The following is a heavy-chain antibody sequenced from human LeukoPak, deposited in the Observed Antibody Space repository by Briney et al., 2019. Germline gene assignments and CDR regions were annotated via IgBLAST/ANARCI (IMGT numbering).Heavy chain of an antibody. D-gene: IGHD5-12*01. CDR1: GFTFSDHY. CDR2: IRNKANSYTT. J-gene: IGHJ4*02. CDR3: ATGVATNVC. Sequence: GGSLRLSCAASGFTFSDHYMDWVRQAPGKGLEWAGRIRNKANSYTTEYAASVKGRFTISRDDSKNSLYLQMNSLETEDTAVYYCATGVATNVCWGQGTLVTVSS. V-gene: IGHV3-72*01.